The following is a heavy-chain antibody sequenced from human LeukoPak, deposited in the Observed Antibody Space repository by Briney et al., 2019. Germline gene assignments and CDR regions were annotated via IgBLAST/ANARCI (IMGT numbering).Heavy chain of an antibody. D-gene: IGHD6-13*01. CDR3: ARISSSNWYNERGAFDV. V-gene: IGHV4-61*05. CDR2: VYYTGST. CDR1: GGSISSSSYY. J-gene: IGHJ3*01. Sequence: SETLSLTCTVAGGSISSSSYYWGWIRQPPGKGLEWIGFVYYTGSTNYSPSLKSRVTISVDTSKNQFSLKLRSVTAADTAVYYCARISSSNWYNERGAFDVWGQGTMVTVSS.